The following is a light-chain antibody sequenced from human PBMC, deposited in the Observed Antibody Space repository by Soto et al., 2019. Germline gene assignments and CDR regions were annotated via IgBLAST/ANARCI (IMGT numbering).Light chain of an antibody. Sequence: DIQMTQSPSTLSASVGDSVTITCRASQNIDNLLAWYQQKPGQAPKVVIFDGSRLETGVPSRFSGSGSGTTFTLTINSLQPADFATYYCQQYNSYSPTLGLGTKVDIK. J-gene: IGKJ1*01. V-gene: IGKV1-5*01. CDR2: DGS. CDR3: QQYNSYSPT. CDR1: QNIDNL.